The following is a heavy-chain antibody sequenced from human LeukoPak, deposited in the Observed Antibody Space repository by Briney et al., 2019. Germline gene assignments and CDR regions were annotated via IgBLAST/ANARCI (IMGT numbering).Heavy chain of an antibody. CDR2: ISPTGSTT. CDR3: ARGPNSNWSGLDF. J-gene: IGHJ4*02. D-gene: IGHD6-6*01. V-gene: IGHV3-74*01. Sequence: PGGSLRLSCIASGFSFSGHWMHWARQLPGKGLVWVSRISPTGSTTSYADSVKGRFTVSRDNAKNTLYLQVNNLRAEDTAVYYCARGPNSNWSGLDFWGQGTLVTVSS. CDR1: GFSFSGHW.